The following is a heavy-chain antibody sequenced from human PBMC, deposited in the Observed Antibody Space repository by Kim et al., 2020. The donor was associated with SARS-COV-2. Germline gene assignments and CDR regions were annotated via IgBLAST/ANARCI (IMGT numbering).Heavy chain of an antibody. V-gene: IGHV3-30*18. CDR1: GFTFSSYG. J-gene: IGHJ5*02. Sequence: GGSLRLSCAASGFTFSSYGMHWVRQAPGKGLVWVAVISYDGSNKYYADSVKGRFTISRDNSKNTLYLQMNSLRAEDTAVYYCAKPYDSSGYSNWFDPWGQGTLVTVSS. CDR2: ISYDGSNK. D-gene: IGHD3-22*01. CDR3: AKPYDSSGYSNWFDP.